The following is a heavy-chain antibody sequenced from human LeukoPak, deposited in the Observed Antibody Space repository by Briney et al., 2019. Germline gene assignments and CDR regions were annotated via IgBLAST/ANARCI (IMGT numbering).Heavy chain of an antibody. Sequence: EASVKVSCKASGYTFRGNYIHWLRQAPGQGHEWMGWIDANNGDTKSAQKFQGRVTMSRDTSISTAYMDLSSLSPDDAAVYYCARHPSSVTLYFFDYWGQGTLVTVSS. J-gene: IGHJ4*02. V-gene: IGHV1-2*02. CDR1: GYTFRGNY. D-gene: IGHD4-11*01. CDR2: IDANNGDT. CDR3: ARHPSSVTLYFFDY.